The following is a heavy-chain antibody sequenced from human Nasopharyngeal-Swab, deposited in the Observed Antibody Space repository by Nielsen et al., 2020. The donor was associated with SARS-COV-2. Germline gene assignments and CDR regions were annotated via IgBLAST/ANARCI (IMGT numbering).Heavy chain of an antibody. J-gene: IGHJ3*02. V-gene: IGHV3-7*03. CDR3: ARGGIGIVGASDAFDI. Sequence: VRQAPGKGLEWVANIKQDESEKYYVDSVKGRFTISRDNAKNSLYLQMNSLRAEDTAVYYCARGGIGIVGASDAFDIWGQGTMVTVSS. CDR2: IKQDESEK. D-gene: IGHD1-26*01.